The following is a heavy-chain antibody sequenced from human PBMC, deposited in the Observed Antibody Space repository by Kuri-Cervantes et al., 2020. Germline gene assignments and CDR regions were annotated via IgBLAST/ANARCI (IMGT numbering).Heavy chain of an antibody. Sequence: GSLRLSCAVYGGSFSGYYWSWIRQPPGKGLEWIGEINHSGSTNYNPSLKSRVTISVDTSKNQFYLKLSSVTAADTAVYYCASMAEQSYYFDYWGQGTLVTVSS. CDR1: GGSFSGYY. CDR2: INHSGST. CDR3: ASMAEQSYYFDY. J-gene: IGHJ4*02. D-gene: IGHD1/OR15-1a*01. V-gene: IGHV4-34*01.